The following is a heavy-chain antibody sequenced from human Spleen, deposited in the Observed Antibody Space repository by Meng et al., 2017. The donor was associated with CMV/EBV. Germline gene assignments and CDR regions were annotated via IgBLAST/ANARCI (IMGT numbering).Heavy chain of an antibody. Sequence: ASVKVSCKASGYTFTGYYIHWMRQAPGQGLEWMGWIKCNSGGTNSAQKFRGRVTMTRDTSITTAYMILSRLTSDDTAVYYCARVESGSHDYWGQGTLVTVSS. V-gene: IGHV1-2*02. CDR2: IKCNSGGT. CDR1: GYTFTGYY. J-gene: IGHJ4*02. D-gene: IGHD1-26*01. CDR3: ARVESGSHDY.